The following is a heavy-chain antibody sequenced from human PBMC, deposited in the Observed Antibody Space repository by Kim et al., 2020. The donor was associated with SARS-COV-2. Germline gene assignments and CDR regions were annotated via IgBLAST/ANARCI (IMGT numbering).Heavy chain of an antibody. CDR1: GGSFSGYY. D-gene: IGHD3-16*02. CDR3: ARFDYVWGSYRRSYYGMDV. V-gene: IGHV4-34*01. J-gene: IGHJ6*02. Sequence: SETLSLTCAVYGGSFSGYYWSWIRQPPGKGLEWIGEINHSGSTNYNPSLKSRVTISVDTSKNQFSLKLSSVTAADTAVYYCARFDYVWGSYRRSYYGMDVWGQGTTVTVSS. CDR2: INHSGST.